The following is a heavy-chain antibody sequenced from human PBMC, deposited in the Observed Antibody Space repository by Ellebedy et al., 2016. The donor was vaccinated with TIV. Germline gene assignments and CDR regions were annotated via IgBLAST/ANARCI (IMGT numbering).Heavy chain of an antibody. Sequence: SETLSLXXNVSGGTISSTNYYWGWIRQPPGKGLEWIGYIYHSGKTYYNPSLKSRVTISVDRPKNQFSVRLNSVTAADTAVYYCARVRNYYDSSGYYWPYNWFDPWGQGTLVTVSS. D-gene: IGHD3-22*01. J-gene: IGHJ5*02. V-gene: IGHV4-30-2*01. CDR2: IYHSGKT. CDR3: ARVRNYYDSSGYYWPYNWFDP. CDR1: GGTISSTNYY.